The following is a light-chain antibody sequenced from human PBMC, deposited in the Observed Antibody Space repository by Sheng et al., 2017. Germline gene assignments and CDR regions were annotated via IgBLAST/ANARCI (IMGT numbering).Light chain of an antibody. CDR3: QQYYNWPRT. CDR2: GAS. V-gene: IGKV3-15*01. J-gene: IGKJ1*01. Sequence: EIVMTQSPVTLSVSPGERSTLSCRASQSVSSDLAWYQQRPGQAPRLLLFGASTRATGIPARFSGSGSGADFTLTISSLQSEDLAVYYCQQYYNWPRTFGQGTK. CDR1: QSVSSD.